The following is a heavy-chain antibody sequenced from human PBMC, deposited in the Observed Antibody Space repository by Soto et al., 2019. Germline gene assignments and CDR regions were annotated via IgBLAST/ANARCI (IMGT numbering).Heavy chain of an antibody. J-gene: IGHJ4*02. D-gene: IGHD3-10*01. V-gene: IGHV4-39*01. CDR2: IYYSGST. Sequence: PSETLSLTCTVSGGSISSSSYYWGWIRQPPGKGLEWIGSIYYSGSTYYNPSLKSRVTISVDTSKNQFSLKLSSVTAADTAVYYCARHKRGYGSGSWIILFDYWGQGTLVTVSS. CDR1: GGSISSSSYY. CDR3: ARHKRGYGSGSWIILFDY.